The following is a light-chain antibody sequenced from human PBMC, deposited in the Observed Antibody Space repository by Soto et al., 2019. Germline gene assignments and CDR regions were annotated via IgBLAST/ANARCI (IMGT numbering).Light chain of an antibody. V-gene: IGLV2-11*01. J-gene: IGLJ3*02. Sequence: QSALTQPRSVSGSPGQSVTISCTGTSSDVGAYNYVSWYQQHPGKAPKLLMYDVTKRPSGVPDRFSGSKSGNTASLTISGLQAEEEADYYCFSYAGSYRLVFGGGTKVTVL. CDR2: DVT. CDR3: FSYAGSYRLV. CDR1: SSDVGAYNY.